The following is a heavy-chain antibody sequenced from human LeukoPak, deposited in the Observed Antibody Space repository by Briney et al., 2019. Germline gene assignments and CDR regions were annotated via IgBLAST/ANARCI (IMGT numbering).Heavy chain of an antibody. CDR3: ATSPNDYGDFWFDP. Sequence: PSETLSLTCTVSGGSITISNYYWAWIRQPPGKGLEWIGSTYYTGTTYYNPSLKSRVTISVDTSKNQFSLKLSSVTAADTAVYYCATSPNDYGDFWFDPWGQGTLVTVSS. D-gene: IGHD4-17*01. CDR1: GGSITISNYY. CDR2: TYYTGTT. J-gene: IGHJ5*02. V-gene: IGHV4-39*01.